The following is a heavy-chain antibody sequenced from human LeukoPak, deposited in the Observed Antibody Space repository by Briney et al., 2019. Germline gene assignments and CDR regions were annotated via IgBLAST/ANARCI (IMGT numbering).Heavy chain of an antibody. CDR3: APRHCVGTTCYAGFDY. CDR2: MSGSAGHT. J-gene: IGHJ4*02. CDR1: GFTFSSYA. Sequence: GGSLRLSCAASGFTFSSYAMNWVRQAGGKGMEWDSSMSGSAGHTSYADCVKGRFTIYRDNSKNTLYLQMNSLRAEETAVYYCAPRHCVGTTCYAGFDYWGQGTLGAVSS. D-gene: IGHD2-2*01. V-gene: IGHV3-23*01.